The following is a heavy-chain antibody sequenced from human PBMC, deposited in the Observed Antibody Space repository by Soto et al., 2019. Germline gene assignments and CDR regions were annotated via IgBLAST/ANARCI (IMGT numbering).Heavy chain of an antibody. J-gene: IGHJ4*02. CDR1: GFTFSSYA. V-gene: IGHV3-23*01. CDR2: ISGSGGST. D-gene: IGHD1-1*01. Sequence: GGSLRLSCAASGFTFSSYAMSWVRQAPGKGLEWVSAISGSGGSTYYADSVKGRFTISSDNYKNTRYLQMNSLRAEDTAVYYCATQDVGNWNDASFDYWGQGTLVTVSS. CDR3: ATQDVGNWNDASFDY.